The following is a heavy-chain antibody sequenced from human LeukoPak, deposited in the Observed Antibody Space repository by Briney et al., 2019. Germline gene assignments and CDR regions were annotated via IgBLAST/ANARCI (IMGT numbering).Heavy chain of an antibody. J-gene: IGHJ4*02. CDR3: ARGAYYDSRGYYYVFDY. CDR2: IYHSGST. CDR1: GYSISSGYY. V-gene: IGHV4-38-2*02. Sequence: SETLSLTCTVSGYSISSGYYWGWIRQPPGKGPEWIGSIYHSGSTYYNPSLKSRVTISVDTSKNQFSLKLSSVTAADTAVYYCARGAYYDSRGYYYVFDYWGQGTLVTVSS. D-gene: IGHD3-22*01.